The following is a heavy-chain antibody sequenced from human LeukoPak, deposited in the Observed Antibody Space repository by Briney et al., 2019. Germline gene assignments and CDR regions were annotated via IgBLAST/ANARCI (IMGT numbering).Heavy chain of an antibody. V-gene: IGHV5-10-1*01. CDR1: GYSFTSYR. CDR3: ARQSAGSGFYFDY. Sequence: GESLKISCKGSGYSFTSYRIGWVRQMPGKGLEWMGRIDPSDSYIKYSPSFQGHVTISVDKSINTAYLRWSSLKASDTAIYLCARQSAGSGFYFDYWGLGTQVTVSS. CDR2: IDPSDSYI. J-gene: IGHJ4*03. D-gene: IGHD3-3*01.